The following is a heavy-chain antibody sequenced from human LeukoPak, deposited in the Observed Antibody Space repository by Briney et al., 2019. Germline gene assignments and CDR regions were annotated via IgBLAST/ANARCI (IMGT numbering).Heavy chain of an antibody. CDR1: GGSISSSSYY. J-gene: IGHJ4*02. CDR3: ESGVRVMSREETY. Sequence: SETLSLTCTVSGGSISSSSYYWGWIRQPPGKGLEWIGSIYHSGSTYYNPSLKSRVTISVDTSKNQFSLKLSSVTAADTAVYYCESGVRVMSREETYWGQGTLVTVSS. V-gene: IGHV4-39*07. D-gene: IGHD2-21*01. CDR2: IYHSGST.